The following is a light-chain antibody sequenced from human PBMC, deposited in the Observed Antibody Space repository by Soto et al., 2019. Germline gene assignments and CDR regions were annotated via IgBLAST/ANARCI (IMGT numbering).Light chain of an antibody. V-gene: IGKV1-17*03. CDR3: LQHNSYPLT. Sequence: DIQMTQSPSAMSASVGDRVTINGRASHDIKYYLAWFQQKPGKVPKRLIYSASSLQSGVPSRFSGSGSGTKFTLTISGLQPEDSATYYCLQHNSYPLTVGGGTKVEIK. CDR1: HDIKYY. CDR2: SAS. J-gene: IGKJ4*01.